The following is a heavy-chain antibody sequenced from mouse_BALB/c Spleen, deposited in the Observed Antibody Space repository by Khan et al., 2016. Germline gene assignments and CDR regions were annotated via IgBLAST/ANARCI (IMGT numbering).Heavy chain of an antibody. V-gene: IGHV3-2*02. Sequence: EVQLVETGPGLVKPSQSLSLTCTVTGYSITSDYAWNWIRQFPGNKLEWMGYIRYSGSTTYNPSLKSQISITRDTSKNQFFLQLYSVTTEDTATYYCTRSPTATRYFDVWGAGTTVTVSS. D-gene: IGHD1-2*01. J-gene: IGHJ1*01. CDR1: GYSITSDYA. CDR2: IRYSGST. CDR3: TRSPTATRYFDV.